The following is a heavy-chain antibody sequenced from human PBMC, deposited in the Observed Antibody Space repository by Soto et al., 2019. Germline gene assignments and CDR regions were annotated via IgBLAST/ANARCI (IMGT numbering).Heavy chain of an antibody. CDR2: ISGSGGST. Sequence: GGSLRLSCAASGFTFSSYAMSWVRQAPGKGLEWVSAISGSGGSTYYADSVKGRFTISRDNSKNTLYLQMNSLRAEDTAVYYCAKGLPHPFFIVVVVAATGPFFDYWGQGTLVTVSS. CDR1: GFTFSSYA. J-gene: IGHJ4*02. V-gene: IGHV3-23*01. CDR3: AKGLPHPFFIVVVVAATGPFFDY. D-gene: IGHD2-15*01.